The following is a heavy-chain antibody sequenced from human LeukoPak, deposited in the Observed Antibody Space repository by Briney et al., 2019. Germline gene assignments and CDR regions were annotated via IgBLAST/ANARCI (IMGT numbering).Heavy chain of an antibody. V-gene: IGHV4-39*07. CDR3: AREGRSYDILTGYSQAYYYYYMDV. J-gene: IGHJ6*03. CDR2: IFYSGST. CDR1: SGSISTSNYY. D-gene: IGHD3-9*01. Sequence: SETLSLTCTVSSGSISTSNYYWGWVRQPPGKALEWIGNIFYSGSTYYNPSLKSRVTMSVDTSKNQFSLKLSSVTAADTAVYYCAREGRSYDILTGYSQAYYYYYMDVWGKGTTVTISS.